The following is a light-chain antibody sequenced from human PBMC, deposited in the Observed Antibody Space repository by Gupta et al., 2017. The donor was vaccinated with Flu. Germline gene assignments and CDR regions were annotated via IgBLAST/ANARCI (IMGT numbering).Light chain of an antibody. Sequence: QDISSYLAWYQQKPGEVPNLLIFSASTGQSGVPSRFSGSGSGTDFTLTIDSLQPEDFAAYYCQQLNSSPLAFGPRTTVHIK. V-gene: IGKV1-9*01. CDR1: QDISSY. CDR3: QQLNSSPLA. CDR2: SAS. J-gene: IGKJ3*01.